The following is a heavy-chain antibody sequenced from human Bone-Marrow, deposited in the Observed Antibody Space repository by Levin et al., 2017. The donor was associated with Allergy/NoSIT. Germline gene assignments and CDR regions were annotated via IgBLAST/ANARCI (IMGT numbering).Heavy chain of an antibody. CDR1: GFSVSSNY. D-gene: IGHD2-8*02. J-gene: IGHJ4*02. CDR3: ARDGGVQVGGDY. Sequence: GGSLRLSCVASGFSVSSNYMRWLRQAPGKGLEWVSLIYSEGTTDYADSVKGRFTISRDKSKNTLYLQMNSLRVEDTAVYYCARDGGVQVGGDYVGQGTLVTVS. CDR2: IYSEGTT. V-gene: IGHV3-66*01.